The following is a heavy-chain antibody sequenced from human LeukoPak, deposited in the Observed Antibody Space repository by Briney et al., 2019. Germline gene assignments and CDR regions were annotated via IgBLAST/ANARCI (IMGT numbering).Heavy chain of an antibody. CDR3: ARHPDEYPRVAFYI. J-gene: IGHJ3*02. CDR1: GFTFRSHW. V-gene: IGHV3-7*04. D-gene: IGHD2-2*01. Sequence: RGSLSLSCAASGFTFRSHWMNWVRQAPGKGLEWVANINQVGSQTYYVDSVKGRFTISRDNAKNSLYLQMNSLRGEDTAVYFCARHPDEYPRVAFYIWGQGTMVTVSS. CDR2: INQVGSQT.